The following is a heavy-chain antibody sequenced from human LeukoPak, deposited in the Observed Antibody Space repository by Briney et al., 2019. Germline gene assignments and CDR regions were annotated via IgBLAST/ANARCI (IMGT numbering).Heavy chain of an antibody. CDR2: INPSGGRT. Sequence: ASVKASCKASGYTFTSYYIHWVRQAPGQGLEWMGVINPSGGRTTYAQKFQGRVTMTRDTSTSTVYMELSSLRSDDTAVYYCARVNSYGYYYYYGMGVWGQGTTVTVSS. D-gene: IGHD5-18*01. CDR3: ARVNSYGYYYYYGMGV. CDR1: GYTFTSYY. J-gene: IGHJ6*02. V-gene: IGHV1-46*01.